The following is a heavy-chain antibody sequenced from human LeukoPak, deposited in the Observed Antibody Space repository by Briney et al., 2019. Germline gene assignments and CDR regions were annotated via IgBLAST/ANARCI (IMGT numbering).Heavy chain of an antibody. CDR2: ISSSGSTI. CDR3: ARIDSSWGEWVDY. J-gene: IGHJ4*02. Sequence: PGGSLRLSCAASGFTFSDYYMSWIRQAPGKGLEWVSYISSSGSTIYYADSVKGRFTISGDNAKNSLYLQMNSLRAEDTAVYYCARIDSSWGEWVDYWGQGTLVTVSS. V-gene: IGHV3-11*01. CDR1: GFTFSDYY. D-gene: IGHD6-13*01.